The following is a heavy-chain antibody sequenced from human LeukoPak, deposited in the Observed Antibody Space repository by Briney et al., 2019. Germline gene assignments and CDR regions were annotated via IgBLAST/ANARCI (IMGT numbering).Heavy chain of an antibody. J-gene: IGHJ4*02. CDR3: ARTIAVAGPYYFDY. CDR1: GFTFSSYA. D-gene: IGHD6-19*01. V-gene: IGHV3-64*01. Sequence: PGGSLRLSCAASGFTFSSYAMHWVRQAPGKGLEYVSGISTEGGSTYYANSVKGRFTISRDTSKNTLYLQMGSLRAEDMAVYYCARTIAVAGPYYFDYWGQGTQVTVSS. CDR2: ISTEGGST.